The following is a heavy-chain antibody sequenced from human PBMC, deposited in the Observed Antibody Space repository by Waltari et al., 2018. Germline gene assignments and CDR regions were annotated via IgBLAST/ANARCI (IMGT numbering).Heavy chain of an antibody. CDR1: GFTFSNYA. J-gene: IGHJ6*03. CDR3: AKREATPTGSGYMDV. D-gene: IGHD5-12*01. V-gene: IGHV3-23*04. CDR2: ISGSGGST. Sequence: EVQLVESGGGLVQPGGSLRLSCAASGFTFSNYAMSWVRQAPGKGLEWVSAISGSGGSTYYADSVRGRFTISRDNSKNTLYLQMNSLRAEDTAIYYCAKREATPTGSGYMDVWGKGTTVTVSS.